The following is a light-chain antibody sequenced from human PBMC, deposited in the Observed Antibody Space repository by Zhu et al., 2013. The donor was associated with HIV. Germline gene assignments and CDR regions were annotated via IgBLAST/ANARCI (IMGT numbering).Light chain of an antibody. V-gene: IGKV4-1*01. CDR1: QSVLYSSNNKNY. Sequence: DIVMTQSPDSLAVSLGERATINCKSSQSVLYSSNNKNYLAWYQQKPGQPPKLLIYWASIRDSGVPDRFSGSGSGTDFTLTISSLQAEDVAVYYCQQYYSTPYSFGQGTK. J-gene: IGKJ2*03. CDR3: QQYYSTPYS. CDR2: WAS.